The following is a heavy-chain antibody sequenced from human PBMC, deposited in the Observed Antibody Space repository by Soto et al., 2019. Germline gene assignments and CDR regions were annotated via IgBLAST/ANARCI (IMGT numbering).Heavy chain of an antibody. Sequence: QVQLQESGPGLVKPSQTLSLTCTVSGGSISSGDYYWSWIRQPPGKGLEWIGYIYYSGSTYYNPSLKSRVTISVDTSKNQFSLKLSSVTAADTAVYYCARCLPSSLVVISGWENWYFDLWGRGTLVTVSS. J-gene: IGHJ2*01. CDR1: GGSISSGDYY. V-gene: IGHV4-30-4*01. D-gene: IGHD3-22*01. CDR2: IYYSGST. CDR3: ARCLPSSLVVISGWENWYFDL.